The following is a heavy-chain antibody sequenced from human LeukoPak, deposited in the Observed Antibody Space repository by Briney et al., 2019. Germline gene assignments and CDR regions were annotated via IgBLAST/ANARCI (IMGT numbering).Heavy chain of an antibody. CDR1: GYTFTGYY. J-gene: IGHJ4*02. V-gene: IGHV1-3*01. CDR2: INAGRGTT. D-gene: IGHD4-17*01. CDR3: AGLWHDYGEPSPLVY. Sequence: ASVKVSCKASGYTFTGYYMHWVRQAPGQGLEWMGWINAGRGTTKYSQKFQGRVTITSDTSASTAYMELSSLRSEDTAVYYCAGLWHDYGEPSPLVYWGQGALVTVSS.